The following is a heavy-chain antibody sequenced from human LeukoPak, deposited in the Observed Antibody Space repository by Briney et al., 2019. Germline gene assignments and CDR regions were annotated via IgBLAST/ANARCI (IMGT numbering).Heavy chain of an antibody. V-gene: IGHV3-30*02. D-gene: IGHD3-16*01. CDR2: IRYDGINE. Sequence: GGSLRLSCAVSGFTFSNYGMHWVRQAPGKGLEWVASIRYDGINEYYGDSVKGRFTISRDNSKDTLFLQMHSLRTEDTAVYYCAKEVFRQGYGGIMDVWGKGTTVTVSS. J-gene: IGHJ6*03. CDR3: AKEVFRQGYGGIMDV. CDR1: GFTFSNYG.